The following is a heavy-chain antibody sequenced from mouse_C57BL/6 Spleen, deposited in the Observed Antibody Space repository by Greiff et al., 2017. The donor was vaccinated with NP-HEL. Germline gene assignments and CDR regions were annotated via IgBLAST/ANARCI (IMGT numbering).Heavy chain of an antibody. CDR3: ARAGHYVLGDY. CDR1: GYTFTDYN. V-gene: IGHV1-18*01. CDR2: INPNNGGT. J-gene: IGHJ2*01. Sequence: EVKLMESGPELVKPGASVKIPCKASGYTFTDYNMDWVKQSHGKSLEWIGDINPNNGGTIYNQKFKGKATLTVDKSSSTAYMELRSLTSEDTAVYYCARAGHYVLGDYWGQGTTLTVSS. D-gene: IGHD2-1*01.